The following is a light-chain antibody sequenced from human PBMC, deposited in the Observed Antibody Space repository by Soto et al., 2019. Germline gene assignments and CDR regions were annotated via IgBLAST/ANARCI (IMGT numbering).Light chain of an antibody. CDR2: EVS. CDR1: QSLLHSDGKTY. V-gene: IGKV2D-29*01. CDR3: MQSIQSPIT. J-gene: IGKJ5*01. Sequence: DIVLTHTPLSLSVTTGQPASISCKPSQSLLHSDGKTYLCWYLQKPGHPPQLXIYEVSNRFSGVPDRFSGSGSGTDFTLKISRLEPEDVAVHYCMQSIQSPITFGQGTRLEIK.